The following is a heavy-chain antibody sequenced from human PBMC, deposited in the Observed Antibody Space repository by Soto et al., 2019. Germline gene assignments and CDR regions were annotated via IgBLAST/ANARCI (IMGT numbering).Heavy chain of an antibody. CDR3: ARGGLRWLHVAYNWFDP. V-gene: IGHV4-34*01. D-gene: IGHD5-12*01. J-gene: IGHJ5*02. CDR1: GGSFSGYY. CDR2: INHSGST. Sequence: QVQLQQWGAGLLKPSETLSLTCAVYGGSFSGYYWSWIRQPPGKGLEWIGEINHSGSTNYNPSLKSRFTISVDTSKNQFSLKLSSVTAADTAVYYCARGGLRWLHVAYNWFDPWGQGTLVTVSS.